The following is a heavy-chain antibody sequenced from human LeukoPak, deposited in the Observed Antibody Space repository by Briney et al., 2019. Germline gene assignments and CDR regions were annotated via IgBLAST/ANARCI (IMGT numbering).Heavy chain of an antibody. D-gene: IGHD3-10*01. Sequence: PGGSLGLSCAASGFTFSTFAMTWVRQAPGKGLEWVSTISTSGATTYYADSVKGRFTISRDNSKNTLYLQLNSLRADDTAIYYCAKGQYYYASGRAPFESWGQGTLVTVSS. V-gene: IGHV3-23*01. CDR3: AKGQYYYASGRAPFES. J-gene: IGHJ4*02. CDR2: ISTSGATT. CDR1: GFTFSTFA.